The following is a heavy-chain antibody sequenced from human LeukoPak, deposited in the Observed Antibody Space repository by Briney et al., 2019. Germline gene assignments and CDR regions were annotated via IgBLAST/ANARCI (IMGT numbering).Heavy chain of an antibody. CDR2: INHNSGGT. CDR3: AGDGDPYYYDSSGYLHPLRY. D-gene: IGHD3-22*01. V-gene: IGHV1-2*02. CDR1: GYTFTGYY. J-gene: IGHJ4*02. Sequence: ASVKVSCKASGYTFTGYYMHWVRQAPGQGLEWMGWINHNSGGTNYAQKFQGRVTMTRDTSISTAYMELSRLRSDDTAVYYCAGDGDPYYYDSSGYLHPLRYWGQGTLVTVSS.